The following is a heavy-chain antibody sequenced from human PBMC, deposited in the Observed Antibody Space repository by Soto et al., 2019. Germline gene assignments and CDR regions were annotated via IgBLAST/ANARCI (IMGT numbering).Heavy chain of an antibody. CDR3: ARPVLMDTGMRYYYGMDV. D-gene: IGHD5-18*01. V-gene: IGHV1-69*13. Sequence: SVKVSCKASGGTFSSYAISWVRQAPGQGLEWMGGIIPIFGTANYAQKFKGRVTITADESTSTAYMELSSLRSEDTAVYYCARPVLMDTGMRYYYGMDVWGQGTTVTVSS. CDR1: GGTFSSYA. CDR2: IIPIFGTA. J-gene: IGHJ6*02.